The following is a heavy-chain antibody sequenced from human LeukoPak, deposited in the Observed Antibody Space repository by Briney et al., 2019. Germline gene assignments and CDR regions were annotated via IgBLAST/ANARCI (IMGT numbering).Heavy chain of an antibody. V-gene: IGHV3-23*01. CDR1: GFTFSSYW. CDR3: AKDPDCTSSICYTFFDY. D-gene: IGHD2-8*01. Sequence: GGSLRLSCAASGFTFSSYWMSWVRQAPGKGLEWVSAISGSGGSTYYADSVKGRFTISRDNSKNTLYLQMNSLRAEDTAVYYCAKDPDCTSSICYTFFDYWGQGTLVTVSS. J-gene: IGHJ4*02. CDR2: ISGSGGST.